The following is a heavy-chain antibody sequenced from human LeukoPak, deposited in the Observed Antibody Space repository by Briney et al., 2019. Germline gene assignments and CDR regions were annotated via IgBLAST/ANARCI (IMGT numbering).Heavy chain of an antibody. V-gene: IGHV3-21*01. D-gene: IGHD5-18*01. CDR2: ISSSSRHI. CDR3: ARAKDTAMVNDAFDI. CDR1: GFTFSSYS. Sequence: GGSLRLSCAASGFTFSSYSMNWVRQAPGKGLEWVSSISSSSRHIYYADSVKGRFTIFRDDAKNSLFLQMNSLRAEDTAVYYCARAKDTAMVNDAFDIWGQGTMVTVSS. J-gene: IGHJ3*02.